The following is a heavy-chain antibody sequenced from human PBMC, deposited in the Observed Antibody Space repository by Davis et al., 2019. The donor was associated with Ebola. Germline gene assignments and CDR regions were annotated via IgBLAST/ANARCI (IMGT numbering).Heavy chain of an antibody. CDR2: ISYDGSNK. CDR1: GFTFSSYG. D-gene: IGHD3-3*01. CDR3: AKPTYYDFWSGYGIDY. V-gene: IGHV3-30*18. Sequence: GESLKISCAASGFTFSSYGMHWVRQAPGKGLEWVAVISYDGSNKYYADSVKGRFTISRDNSKNTLYLQMNSLRAEDTAVYYCAKPTYYDFWSGYGIDYWGQGTLVTVSS. J-gene: IGHJ4*02.